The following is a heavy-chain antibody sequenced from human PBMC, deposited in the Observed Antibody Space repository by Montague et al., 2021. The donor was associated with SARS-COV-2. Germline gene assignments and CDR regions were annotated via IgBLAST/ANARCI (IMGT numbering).Heavy chain of an antibody. CDR1: GGSISSGNYY. Sequence: SETLSLTCTVSGGSISSGNYYWSWIRQSPGKGLEWIGSIYYSGSTYYNPSLKGRVTISVDTSKNQFSLNLTSATAADTAIYYCASDKVADCYFDFWGRGTLVTVSS. CDR3: ASDKVADCYFDF. D-gene: IGHD5-12*01. J-gene: IGHJ4*02. V-gene: IGHV4-39*01. CDR2: IYYSGST.